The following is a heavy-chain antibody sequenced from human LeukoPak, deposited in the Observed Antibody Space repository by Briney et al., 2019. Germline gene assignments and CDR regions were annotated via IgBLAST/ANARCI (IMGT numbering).Heavy chain of an antibody. Sequence: GGSLRLSCAASGFTFSSYAMSWVRQAPGKGLEWVSAISGSGGSTYYADSVKGRFTISRDNSKNTLYLQMNSPRAEDTAVYYCAKGGPYSGSRNWFDPWGQGTLVTVSS. CDR3: AKGGPYSGSRNWFDP. V-gene: IGHV3-23*01. CDR2: ISGSGGST. CDR1: GFTFSSYA. D-gene: IGHD1-26*01. J-gene: IGHJ5*02.